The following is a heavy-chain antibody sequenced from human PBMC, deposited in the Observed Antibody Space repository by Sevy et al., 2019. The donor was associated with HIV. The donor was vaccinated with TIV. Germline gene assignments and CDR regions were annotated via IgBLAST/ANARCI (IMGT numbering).Heavy chain of an antibody. CDR3: ARLQYDYGQYYFDF. V-gene: IGHV3-11*06. D-gene: IGHD3-10*01. CDR1: GFTFSDYY. CDR2: ISSRSSYT. Sequence: GGSLRLSCAASGFTFSDYYMGWIRQAPGKGLEWLSYISSRSSYTNSADSVKGRFTISRDKAKNSLYLQMNSLRAEDTAVYYCARLQYDYGQYYFDFWGQGTLVTVSS. J-gene: IGHJ4*02.